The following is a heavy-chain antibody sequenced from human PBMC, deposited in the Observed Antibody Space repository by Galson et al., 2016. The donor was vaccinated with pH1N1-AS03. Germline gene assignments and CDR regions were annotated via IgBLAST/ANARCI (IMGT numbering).Heavy chain of an antibody. CDR2: ISGADLST. J-gene: IGHJ4*02. V-gene: IGHV3-23*01. CDR1: GFTFSTYA. D-gene: IGHD5-18*01. CDR3: ANPRASGTTMVTRLDY. Sequence: SLRLSCAASGFTFSTYAMSWVRQAPGKGLEWVSSISGADLSTYYADSVKGRFTVFRDNSKNTLYLQMNGLRAEDTAIYYCANPRASGTTMVTRLDYWGQGILVTVSS.